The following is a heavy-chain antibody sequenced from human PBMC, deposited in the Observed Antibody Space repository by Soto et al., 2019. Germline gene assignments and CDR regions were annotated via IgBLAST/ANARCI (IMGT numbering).Heavy chain of an antibody. CDR1: GYTFTSYG. Sequence: GASVKVSCKASGYTFTSYGISWVRQAPGQGLEWMGWISAYNGNTNYAQKLQVRVTMTTNTSTSTAYMEPRSLRSDDTAVYYCAREAHGYYESSGPAGYWGQGTLVTVSS. D-gene: IGHD3-22*01. CDR2: ISAYNGNT. V-gene: IGHV1-18*04. CDR3: AREAHGYYESSGPAGY. J-gene: IGHJ4*02.